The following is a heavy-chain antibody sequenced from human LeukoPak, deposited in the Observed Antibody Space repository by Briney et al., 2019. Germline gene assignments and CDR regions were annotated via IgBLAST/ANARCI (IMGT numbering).Heavy chain of an antibody. D-gene: IGHD3-22*01. CDR2: IYPGDSDT. CDR1: GYSFTSYW. V-gene: IGHV5-51*01. CDR3: ARRPAYYYDSSGYLDHAFDI. J-gene: IGHJ3*02. Sequence: GESLEISCKGSGYSFTSYWIGWVRQMPGKGLEWMGIIYPGDSDTRYSPSFQGQVTISADKSISTAYLQWSSLKASDTAMYYCARRPAYYYDSSGYLDHAFDIWGQGTMVTVSS.